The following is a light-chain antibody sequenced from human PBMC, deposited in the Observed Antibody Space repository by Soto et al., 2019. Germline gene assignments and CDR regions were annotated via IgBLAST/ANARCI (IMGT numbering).Light chain of an antibody. CDR1: SSDVGGYNY. V-gene: IGLV2-8*01. CDR2: EVT. J-gene: IGLJ2*01. Sequence: QSALTQPPSASGSLGQSVTISCTGTSSDVGGYNYVSWHQQHPGKARKVMIYEVTKRPPGVPDRFSGSKSGNTASLTVSGLQAEDEADYYCSSFAGGGNPVLLGGGTQVTVL. CDR3: SSFAGGGNPVL.